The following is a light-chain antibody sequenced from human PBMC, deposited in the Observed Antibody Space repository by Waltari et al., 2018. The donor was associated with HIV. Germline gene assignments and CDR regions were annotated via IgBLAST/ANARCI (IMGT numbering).Light chain of an antibody. Sequence: DIVMTQSPDSLAVSLGETATITCKSSQSVLYRSDKKNYLAWSQPKPGQPPKLLIYWASTRESGVPDRFSGSGSGTDFTLTISSLQAEDVAVYYCHQYYSAPWTFGQGTKVEI. CDR2: WAS. CDR1: QSVLYRSDKKNY. J-gene: IGKJ1*01. CDR3: HQYYSAPWT. V-gene: IGKV4-1*01.